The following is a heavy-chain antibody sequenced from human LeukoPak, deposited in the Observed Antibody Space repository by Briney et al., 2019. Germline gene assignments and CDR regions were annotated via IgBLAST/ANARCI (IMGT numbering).Heavy chain of an antibody. V-gene: IGHV4-31*03. D-gene: IGHD5-18*01. CDR3: ARRGTQLSSWFDP. Sequence: PSETLSLTCTVPGGSISSGGYYWSWIRQHPGQGLEWIGYIYYSGSTYYNPSLKSRVTISIDTSKNQFSLKLSSVTAADTAVYYCARRGTQLSSWFDPWGQGTLVTVSS. CDR2: IYYSGST. CDR1: GGSISSGGYY. J-gene: IGHJ5*02.